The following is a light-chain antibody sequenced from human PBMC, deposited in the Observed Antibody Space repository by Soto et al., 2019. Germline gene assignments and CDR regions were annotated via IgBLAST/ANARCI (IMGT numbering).Light chain of an antibody. V-gene: IGKV3-20*01. CDR2: GAS. CDR1: QSVNSNY. CDR3: QQYDSTPPT. J-gene: IGKJ1*01. Sequence: EIVLTQSPGTLSLSPGDRATLSCRASQSVNSNYLAWYQRKPGQAPRLLIYGASNRATDIPYRFSASGSGTDFTLTITRLEAGDFAVYYCQQYDSTPPTFGQGTKVQVK.